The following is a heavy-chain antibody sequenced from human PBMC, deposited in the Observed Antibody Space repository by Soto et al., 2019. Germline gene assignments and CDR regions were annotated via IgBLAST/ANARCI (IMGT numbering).Heavy chain of an antibody. CDR2: VNPSSGDT. CDR3: ARDRQYGDYGDSFDF. J-gene: IGHJ4*02. CDR1: GYTFTAYY. Sequence: QVQLVQSGAEVKEPGASVKVSCKTSGYTFTAYYMHWVRQAPGQGLKWMGWVNPSSGDTDYAQDFQGRVTLTRDTSVNTVYMELSDLNSDDTAVYYCARDRQYGDYGDSFDFWGQGTLVTVSS. D-gene: IGHD4-17*01. V-gene: IGHV1-2*02.